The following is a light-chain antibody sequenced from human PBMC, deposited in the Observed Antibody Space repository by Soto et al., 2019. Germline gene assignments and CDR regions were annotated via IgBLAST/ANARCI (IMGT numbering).Light chain of an antibody. V-gene: IGKV3-15*01. CDR2: GAS. J-gene: IGKJ1*01. Sequence: EIVMTQSPATLSVSPGERATLSCRASQSISSNLAWYQQNPGQAPRLLIYGASTRATGIPVRFSGSGSGTEFTLTISSLQSEDFAVYYCQQYNNWWTFGPGTKVEIK. CDR1: QSISSN. CDR3: QQYNNWWT.